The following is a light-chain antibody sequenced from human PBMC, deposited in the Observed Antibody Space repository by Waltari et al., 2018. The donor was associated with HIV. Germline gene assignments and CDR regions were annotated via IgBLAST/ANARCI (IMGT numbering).Light chain of an antibody. Sequence: VIWMTQSPSLLSASTGDRVTITCRMSQDINTYLAWYQQKPGKAPQLLIYSASTLQTGVPSRSSGNRSGTDCTRTITGLQSEEFATYYCQQYSTFPYTCGQWTKLEI. CDR2: SAS. V-gene: IGKV1D-8*01. CDR1: QDINTY. CDR3: QQYSTFPYT. J-gene: IGKJ2*01.